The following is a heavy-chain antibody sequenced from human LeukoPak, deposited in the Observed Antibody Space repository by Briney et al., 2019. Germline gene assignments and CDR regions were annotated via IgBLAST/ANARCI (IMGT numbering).Heavy chain of an antibody. J-gene: IGHJ3*01. Sequence: RGCLRLSCEASGFNISMYEMNWVRDVPREGREWVVRSNAATPTKCLGAVRGLFTISRDNLKDSVYLQMNNVRVGDTARYHCVRAAPLPSDGHAFDVWGQGTVVSISS. V-gene: IGHV3-13*01. CDR3: VRAAPLPSDGHAFDV. D-gene: IGHD3-10*01. CDR2: SNAATPT. CDR1: GFNISMYE.